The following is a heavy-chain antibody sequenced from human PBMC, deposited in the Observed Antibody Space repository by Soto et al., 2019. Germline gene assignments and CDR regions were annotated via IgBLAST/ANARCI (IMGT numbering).Heavy chain of an antibody. CDR2: IKQDGSED. Sequence: EVHLVESGGGLVQPGGSLRLSCATSGFTFRSYWMTWVRQAPGKGLEWVASIKQDGSEDHYVDYVKGRFTIARDNAENSLYLQMNSLKVDDTAVYYCARDPGRRFDYWGPGTLVTVSS. D-gene: IGHD1-1*01. V-gene: IGHV3-7*03. CDR3: ARDPGRRFDY. CDR1: GFTFRSYW. J-gene: IGHJ4*02.